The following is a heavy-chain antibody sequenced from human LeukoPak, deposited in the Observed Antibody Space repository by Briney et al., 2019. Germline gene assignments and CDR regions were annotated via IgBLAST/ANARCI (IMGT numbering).Heavy chain of an antibody. D-gene: IGHD4-17*01. Sequence: PSETLSLTCSVSGGSISSSRDYWGWIRQPPGKGLEWIGSIYYSGSTYYNPSLKSRVTISVDTSNNHFSLRLSSVTAADTAVYYCARLGGGDYVFDYWGQGTLVTVSS. J-gene: IGHJ4*02. CDR1: GGSISSSRDY. CDR3: ARLGGGDYVFDY. V-gene: IGHV4-39*02. CDR2: IYYSGST.